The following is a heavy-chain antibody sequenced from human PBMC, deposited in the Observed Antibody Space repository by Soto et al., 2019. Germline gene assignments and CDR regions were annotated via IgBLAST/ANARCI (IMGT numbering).Heavy chain of an antibody. J-gene: IGHJ4*02. V-gene: IGHV1-18*01. CDR3: VRDLHGSGSYYTDY. CDR2: IRVHNGNT. CDR1: GYNFINYG. Sequence: ASVKVSCKASGYNFINYGITWVRQAPGQGLEWMGWIRVHNGNTNYAQKLQGRVTMTTDTSTSTAYMELRSLRSDDTAVYYCVRDLHGSGSYYTDYWGPGTLVTVYS. D-gene: IGHD3-10*01.